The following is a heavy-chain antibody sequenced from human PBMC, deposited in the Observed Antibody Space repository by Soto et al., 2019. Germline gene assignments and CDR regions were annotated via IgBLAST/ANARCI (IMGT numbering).Heavy chain of an antibody. Sequence: HPGGSLRLSCAASGFSFSYYEMNWVRQAPGKGLEWISYINSGGSITYYADSAKGRFTISRDNAKNTLYLQMNSLRSEDTAVYYCARDLRHSRLPGMDVWGQGTTVTVSS. D-gene: IGHD2-15*01. V-gene: IGHV3-48*03. CDR3: ARDLRHSRLPGMDV. CDR1: GFSFSYYE. CDR2: INSGGSIT. J-gene: IGHJ6*02.